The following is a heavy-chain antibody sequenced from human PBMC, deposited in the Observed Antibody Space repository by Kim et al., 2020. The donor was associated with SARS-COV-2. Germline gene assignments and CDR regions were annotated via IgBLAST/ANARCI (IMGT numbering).Heavy chain of an antibody. CDR3: ASYVWGSYRYAFDI. V-gene: IGHV1-69*01. J-gene: IGHJ3*02. Sequence: AQKFQGRVTITADESTSTAYMELSSLRSEDTAVYYCASYVWGSYRYAFDIWGQGTMVTVSS. D-gene: IGHD3-16*02.